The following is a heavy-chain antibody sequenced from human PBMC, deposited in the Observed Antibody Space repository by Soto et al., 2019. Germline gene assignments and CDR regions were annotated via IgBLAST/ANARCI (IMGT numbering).Heavy chain of an antibody. V-gene: IGHV1-46*03. CDR1: GYTFTSYY. J-gene: IGHJ6*02. CDR3: ARSSDCGGDCYYYYYGMAV. D-gene: IGHD2-21*02. Sequence: ASVKVSCKSSGYTFTSYYMHWVRQAPGQGLEWMGIINPSGGSTSYAQKFQGRVTMTRDTSTSTVYMELSSLRSEDTAVYYCARSSDCGGDCYYYYYGMAVWGQGTTVTVSS. CDR2: INPSGGST.